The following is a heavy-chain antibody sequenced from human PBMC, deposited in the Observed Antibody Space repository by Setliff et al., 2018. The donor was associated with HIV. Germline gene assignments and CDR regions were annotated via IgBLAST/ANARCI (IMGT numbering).Heavy chain of an antibody. Sequence: PSETLSLTCTLYGGSLTNFWWTWIRQSPGKGLEWIGEIVDSGSTTYNPSLKSRVTISLDTSKKQFSLKLKSVTAADAAVYYCAREKNDYNNYYFDYWGQGTLVTVSS. CDR1: GGSLTNFW. CDR2: IVDSGST. J-gene: IGHJ4*02. V-gene: IGHV4-59*12. D-gene: IGHD4-4*01. CDR3: AREKNDYNNYYFDY.